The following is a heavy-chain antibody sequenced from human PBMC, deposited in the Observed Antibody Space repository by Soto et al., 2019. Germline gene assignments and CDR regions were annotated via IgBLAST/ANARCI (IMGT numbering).Heavy chain of an antibody. D-gene: IGHD3-22*01. CDR2: IYYSGST. CDR3: AREERDYLDSSGSLDY. Sequence: PSETLSLTCVVSGGSLSSYYWSWIRQPPGKGLEWIGYIYYSGSTNYNPSLKSRVTISVDTSKNQFSLKLSSVTAADTAVYYCAREERDYLDSSGSLDYWGQGTLVTVSS. V-gene: IGHV4-59*01. CDR1: GGSLSSYY. J-gene: IGHJ4*02.